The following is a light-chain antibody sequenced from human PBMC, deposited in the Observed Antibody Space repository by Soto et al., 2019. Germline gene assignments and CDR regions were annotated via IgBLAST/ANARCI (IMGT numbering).Light chain of an antibody. Sequence: EIVLTQSPATVSLSPGERATLSCRASQSVSSYLAWYQQKHGQAPRLLIYDASNRATGIPARFSGSGSGADFTLTISSLEPEDFAVYYCQQRSNWPLTFGGGTKVEIK. CDR3: QQRSNWPLT. V-gene: IGKV3-11*01. J-gene: IGKJ4*01. CDR2: DAS. CDR1: QSVSSY.